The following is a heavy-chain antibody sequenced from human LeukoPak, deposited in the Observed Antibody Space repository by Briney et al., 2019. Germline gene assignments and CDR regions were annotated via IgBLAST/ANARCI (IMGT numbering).Heavy chain of an antibody. CDR3: ARDFFHGHCSGLSCFFLDY. CDR1: GYIFTRYG. Sequence: ASVKVSCKASGYIFTRYGISLVRQAPGQGLEWMGWISAHYGNTNYAQKFQDRVTMTTDTSTNTAYMELRSLRPDDTAVYYCARDFFHGHCSGLSCFFLDYWAQGSLVTVSS. CDR2: ISAHYGNT. J-gene: IGHJ4*02. V-gene: IGHV1-18*04. D-gene: IGHD2-15*01.